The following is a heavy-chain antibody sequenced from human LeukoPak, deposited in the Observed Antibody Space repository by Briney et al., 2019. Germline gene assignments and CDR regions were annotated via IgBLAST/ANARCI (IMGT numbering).Heavy chain of an antibody. CDR3: ARVPGDY. V-gene: IGHV3-21*01. CDR1: GFTFSSYT. Sequence: GGSLRLSCAASGFTFSSYTMNWVRQAPGKGLEWASSISSTSSYIYYAVSVKGRFTISRDNAKNSLYLQMNSLRAEDTAVYYCARVPGDYWGQGTLVTVSS. J-gene: IGHJ4*02. CDR2: ISSTSSYI.